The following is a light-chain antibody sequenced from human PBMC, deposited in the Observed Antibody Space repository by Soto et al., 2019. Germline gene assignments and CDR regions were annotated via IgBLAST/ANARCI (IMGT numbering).Light chain of an antibody. J-gene: IGLJ1*01. V-gene: IGLV2-8*01. CDR1: SSDVGGYNY. CDR3: SSYAGSNNYV. CDR2: EVS. Sequence: QSVLTQPPSASGSPGQSVTISCIGTSSDVGGYNYVPWYQQHPGKAPKLMIYEVSKRPSGVPDRFSGSKSGNTASLTVSGLQTDDEADYYCSSYAGSNNYVFGTGTQLTVL.